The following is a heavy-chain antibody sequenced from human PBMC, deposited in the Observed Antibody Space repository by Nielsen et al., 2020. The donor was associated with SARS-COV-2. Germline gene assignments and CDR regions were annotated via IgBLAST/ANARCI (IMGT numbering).Heavy chain of an antibody. V-gene: IGHV3-7*01. J-gene: IGHJ6*02. CDR2: IKQDGSEK. Sequence: GESLKISCAASGFTFSSYSMNWVRQAPGKGLEWVANIKQDGSEKYFIDSVKGRFTISRDNAKNSLYLQMNSLRAEDTAVYYCARDWSSGSGSSYYYYGMDVWGQGTTVTVSS. CDR1: GFTFSSYS. CDR3: ARDWSSGSGSSYYYYGMDV. D-gene: IGHD3-10*01.